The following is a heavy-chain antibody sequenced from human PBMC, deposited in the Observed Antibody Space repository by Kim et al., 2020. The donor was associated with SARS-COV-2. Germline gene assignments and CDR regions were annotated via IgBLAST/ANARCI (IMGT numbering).Heavy chain of an antibody. CDR3: ARHRAWFGEFVVWFDP. V-gene: IGHV4-39*01. J-gene: IGHJ5*02. Sequence: LKSRVTISVDTSKHQFSLKRSSVAAADTAVYYCARHRAWFGEFVVWFDPWGQGTLVTVSS. D-gene: IGHD3-10*01.